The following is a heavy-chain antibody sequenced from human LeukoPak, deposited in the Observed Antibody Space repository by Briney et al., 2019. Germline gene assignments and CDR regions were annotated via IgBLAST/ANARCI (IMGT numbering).Heavy chain of an antibody. J-gene: IGHJ4*02. CDR3: ARGSKMAIDY. V-gene: IGHV4-34*01. D-gene: IGHD5-24*01. CDR1: GGSFSGYY. Sequence: SETLSLTCAVYGGSFSGYYWSWIRQPPGKGLEWIGEIKHSGSTNYNPSLKSRVTISVDTSKNQFSLKLSSVTAADTAVYYCARGSKMAIDYWGQGTLVTVSS. CDR2: IKHSGST.